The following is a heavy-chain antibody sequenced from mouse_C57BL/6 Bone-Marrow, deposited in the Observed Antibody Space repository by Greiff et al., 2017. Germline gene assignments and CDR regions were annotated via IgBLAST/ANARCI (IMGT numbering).Heavy chain of an antibody. CDR3: ARGEAGDWYFDV. CDR1: GYTFTSYW. V-gene: IGHV1-53*01. CDR2: INPSNGGT. Sequence: VQLQQPGTELVKPGASVKLSCKASGYTFTSYWMHWVKQRPGQGLEWIGNINPSNGGTNYNEKFKSKATLTVDKSSSTAYMQRSSLTSEGSAVYYCARGEAGDWYFDVWGTGTTVTVSS. J-gene: IGHJ1*03. D-gene: IGHD3-2*02.